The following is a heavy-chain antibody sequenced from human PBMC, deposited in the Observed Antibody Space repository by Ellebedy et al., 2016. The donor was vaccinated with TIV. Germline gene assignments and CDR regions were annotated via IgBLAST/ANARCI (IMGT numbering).Heavy chain of an antibody. V-gene: IGHV1-2*02. Sequence: AASVKVSCKASGYNFNGFYMHWVRQAPGQGLEWMGWINPYSGGTNYAQKFQGRVTMTRDTSISTVYMELNSLMSGDTAVYYWARPLEAAEGGFDSSCYEMDFWGQGTLVAVSS. D-gene: IGHD3-22*01. CDR1: GYNFNGFY. J-gene: IGHJ4*02. CDR3: ARPLEAAEGGFDSSCYEMDF. CDR2: INPYSGGT.